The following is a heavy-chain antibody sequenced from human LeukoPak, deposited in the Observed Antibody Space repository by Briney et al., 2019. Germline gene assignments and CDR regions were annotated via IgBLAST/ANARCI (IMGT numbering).Heavy chain of an antibody. CDR1: GYSFTSYW. CDR2: IYPGDSDT. V-gene: IGHV5-51*01. J-gene: IGHJ4*02. CDR3: ARRGYYYDSSGYLTSYYFDY. D-gene: IGHD3-22*01. Sequence: KPGESLKISCKGSGYSFTSYWIGWVRQMPGKGLEWMGIIYPGDSDTRYSPSFQGQVTISADKSISTAYLQWSSLKASDTAMYYCARRGYYYDSSGYLTSYYFDYWGQGTLVTVSS.